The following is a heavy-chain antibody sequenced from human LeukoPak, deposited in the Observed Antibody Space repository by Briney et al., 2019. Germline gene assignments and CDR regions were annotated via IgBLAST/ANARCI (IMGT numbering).Heavy chain of an antibody. Sequence: GGSLRLSCAASGFTFSSYGMSWVRQAPGKGLEWVSAISGSGGSTYYADSVKGRFTIPRDNSKNTLYLQMNSLRAEDTAVYYCVKDRGYSGYDFLGAVDYWGQGTLVTVSS. CDR1: GFTFSSYG. CDR3: VKDRGYSGYDFLGAVDY. CDR2: ISGSGGST. J-gene: IGHJ4*02. V-gene: IGHV3-23*01. D-gene: IGHD5-12*01.